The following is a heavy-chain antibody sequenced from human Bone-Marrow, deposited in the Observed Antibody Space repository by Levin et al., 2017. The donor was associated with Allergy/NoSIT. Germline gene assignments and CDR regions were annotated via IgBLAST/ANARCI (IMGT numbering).Heavy chain of an antibody. CDR1: GYSFTTYA. V-gene: IGHV7-4-1*02. CDR3: AKDNTRRPFDI. Sequence: ASVKVSCKTSGYSFTTYAMNWVRQAPGQGLEWMGWINTYTGKPIYAPGFTGRFVFSLDPPVSTAYVQISSLKAEDTAVYYCAKDNTRRPFDIWGQGTMVTVSS. CDR2: INTYTGKP. J-gene: IGHJ3*02. D-gene: IGHD2-15*01.